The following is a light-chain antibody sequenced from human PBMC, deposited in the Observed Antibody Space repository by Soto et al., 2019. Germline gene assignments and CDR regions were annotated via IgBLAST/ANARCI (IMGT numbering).Light chain of an antibody. V-gene: IGLV1-44*01. CDR2: SDD. J-gene: IGLJ3*02. Sequence: SVLTQPPSVSATPGQRVTLSCSGTTSNVGANSVNWYQQFPGTAPTLLIFSDDQRPSGVPDRFSGSRSGTSGSLAISGLQSADEAHYYCAAWDDTLAGWVFGGGTKLTVL. CDR3: AAWDDTLAGWV. CDR1: TSNVGANS.